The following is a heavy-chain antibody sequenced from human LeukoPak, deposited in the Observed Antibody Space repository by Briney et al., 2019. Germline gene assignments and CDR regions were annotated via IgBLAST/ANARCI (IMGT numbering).Heavy chain of an antibody. J-gene: IGHJ4*02. CDR2: IYSGGST. D-gene: IGHD2-15*01. V-gene: IGHV3-53*01. CDR3: ARGLGYCSGGSCYGDY. CDR1: GFTVSSNY. Sequence: GGSLRLSCSASGFTVSSNYMSWVRQAPGKGLEWVSVIYSGGSTYYADSVKGRFTISRDNSKNTLYLQMNSLRAEDTAVYYCARGLGYCSGGSCYGDYWGQGTLVTVSS.